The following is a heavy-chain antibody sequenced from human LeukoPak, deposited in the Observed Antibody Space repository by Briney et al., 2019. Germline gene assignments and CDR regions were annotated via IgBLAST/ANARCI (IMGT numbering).Heavy chain of an antibody. Sequence: SETLSLTCTVSGGSISYYYWNWIRQPPGKGLEWIGHIYYSGSTNYNSSLKSRVTISVDKSRNQISLKLSSLTAADTAVYYCARGKAAAASTLPFDPWGQGTLVTVPS. V-gene: IGHV4-59*01. CDR1: GGSISYYY. J-gene: IGHJ5*02. CDR2: IYYSGST. D-gene: IGHD6-13*01. CDR3: ARGKAAAASTLPFDP.